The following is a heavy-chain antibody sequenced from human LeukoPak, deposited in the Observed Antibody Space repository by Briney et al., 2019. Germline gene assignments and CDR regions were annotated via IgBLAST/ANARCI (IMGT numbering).Heavy chain of an antibody. CDR2: IYSSGST. Sequence: SQTLSLTCTVSGDSISSGDYYWTWIRQPAGKGLEWIGRIYSSGSTNYNLSLKSRLTISLDTSKNQFSPTLSSVTAADTAVYYCARGIWNYFDYWGQGTLVPVSS. D-gene: IGHD1-1*01. J-gene: IGHJ4*02. CDR1: GDSISSGDYY. CDR3: ARGIWNYFDY. V-gene: IGHV4-61*02.